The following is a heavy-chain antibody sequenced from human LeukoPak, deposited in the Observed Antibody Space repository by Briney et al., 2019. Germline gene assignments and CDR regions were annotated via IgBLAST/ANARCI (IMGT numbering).Heavy chain of an antibody. V-gene: IGHV4-61*02. CDR2: INTSGRT. CDR3: ARVPYDWNNYFDY. D-gene: IGHD1-1*01. CDR1: GDSFNSGTYY. Sequence: SQTLSLTCTVSGDSFNSGTYYWSWIRQTAGKGLEWIGRINTSGRTNYNPSLWSRVTISVDTSKNQFSLKLNSVTAADTAVYYCARVPYDWNNYFDYWGQGTLVTVSS. J-gene: IGHJ4*02.